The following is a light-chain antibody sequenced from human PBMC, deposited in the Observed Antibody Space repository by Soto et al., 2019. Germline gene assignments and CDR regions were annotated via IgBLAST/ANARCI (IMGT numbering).Light chain of an antibody. CDR1: QSVSSNY. Sequence: SVLTQSPGTLSLSPGERATLSCRASQSVSSNYLAWYQQKPGQAPRLLIYDTSTRASGVPDRFSGSGSGTEFTLTISRLEPEDFAVYNCQQYGTSPPTFGQGTKVDIK. J-gene: IGKJ1*01. V-gene: IGKV3-20*01. CDR2: DTS. CDR3: QQYGTSPPT.